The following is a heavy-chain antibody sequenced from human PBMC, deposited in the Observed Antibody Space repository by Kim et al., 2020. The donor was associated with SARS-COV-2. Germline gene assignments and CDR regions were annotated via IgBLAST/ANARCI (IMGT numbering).Heavy chain of an antibody. J-gene: IGHJ4*02. CDR3: ARASYYYDSSGHLDY. CDR1: GGSISSSNW. Sequence: SETLSLTCAVSGGSISSSNWWSWVRKPPGKGLEWIGEIYHSGSTNYNPSTNKRITKPVDKSNNKHTLKLSSVTAADTAVYYCARASYYYDSSGHLDYWGQGTLVTVSS. CDR2: IYHSGST. V-gene: IGHV4-4*02. D-gene: IGHD3-22*01.